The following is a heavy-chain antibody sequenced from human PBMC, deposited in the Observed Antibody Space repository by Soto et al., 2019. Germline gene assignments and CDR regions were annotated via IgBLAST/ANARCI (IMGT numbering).Heavy chain of an antibody. V-gene: IGHV1-18*01. CDR2: INPYNGNT. CDR3: ARDPVGGNWFDP. Sequence: ASVKASCKASGYTFTIYGISWVRQAPGQGLEWMGWINPYNGNTNYAQKLQGRVTMTTDTSTSTAYMELRSLRSDDTAVYYCARDPVGGNWFDPWGQGTLVTVSS. J-gene: IGHJ5*02. CDR1: GYTFTIYG. D-gene: IGHD1-26*01.